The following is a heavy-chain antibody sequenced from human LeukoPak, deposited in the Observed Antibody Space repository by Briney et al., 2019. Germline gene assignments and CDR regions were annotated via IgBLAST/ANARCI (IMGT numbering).Heavy chain of an antibody. Sequence: GASVKVSCKASGGTFSSYAISWVRQAPGQGLEWMGGIIPIFGTANYAQKFQGRVTITADESTSTAYMELSSLRSEDTAMYYCARGGSAWEYYYMDVWGKGTTVTVSS. CDR3: ARGGSAWEYYYMDV. CDR1: GGTFSSYA. CDR2: IIPIFGTA. J-gene: IGHJ6*03. D-gene: IGHD1-26*01. V-gene: IGHV1-69*13.